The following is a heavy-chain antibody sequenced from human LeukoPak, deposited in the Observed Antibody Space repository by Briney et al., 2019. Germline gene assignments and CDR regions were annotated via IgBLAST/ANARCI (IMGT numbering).Heavy chain of an antibody. CDR2: IYSGGST. CDR1: EFSVGSNY. CDR3: ARYTANFDY. J-gene: IGHJ4*02. V-gene: IGHV3-66*01. D-gene: IGHD1-14*01. Sequence: PGGFLRLSCAASEFSVGSNYMTWVRQAPGKGLEWVSLIYSGGSTYYADSVKGRFTISRDNSKNTLYLQMNSLRAEDTAVYYCARYTANFDYWGQGTLVTVSS.